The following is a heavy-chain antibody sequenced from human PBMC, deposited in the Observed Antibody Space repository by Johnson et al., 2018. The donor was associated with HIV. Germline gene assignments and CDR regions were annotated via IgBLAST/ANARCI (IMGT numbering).Heavy chain of an antibody. CDR3: AKWKYCSGDNCYSEFGVFDDAFDI. CDR2: MSFDETNS. Sequence: QVQLVESGGGVFQPVRSLSLSCVASAFIFSIFAMHWVRQAPGKGLQWVAVMSFDETNSYDSDSVDVKGRFTLSRDNSTTTLYLQMDSLRGEDTALYYCAKWKYCSGDNCYSEFGVFDDAFDIWGQGTMVTVSS. J-gene: IGHJ3*02. D-gene: IGHD2-15*01. V-gene: IGHV3-30-3*02. CDR1: AFIFSIFA.